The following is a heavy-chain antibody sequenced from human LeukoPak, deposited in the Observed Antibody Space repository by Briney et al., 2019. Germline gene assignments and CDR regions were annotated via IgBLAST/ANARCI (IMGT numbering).Heavy chain of an antibody. CDR1: GFTLSSYS. D-gene: IGHD3-10*01. J-gene: IGHJ5*02. Sequence: GGSLRLSCAASGFTLSSYSMNWVRQAPGKGLEWVSYISSSSSSIYYADSVKGRFTISRDNAKNSLYLQMNSLRAEDTAVYYCARAEVMRDYYGSGSYVSWGQGTLVTVSS. CDR2: ISSSSSSI. CDR3: ARAEVMRDYYGSGSYVS. V-gene: IGHV3-48*04.